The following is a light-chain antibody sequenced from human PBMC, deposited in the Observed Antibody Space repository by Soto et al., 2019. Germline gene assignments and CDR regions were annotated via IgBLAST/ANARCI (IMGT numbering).Light chain of an antibody. CDR3: SSYAGGNQV. V-gene: IGLV2-8*01. CDR2: EVT. J-gene: IGLJ1*01. Sequence: QSVLTQPPSASGSPGQSVTISCTGTSSDVGGYNFVSWYQQHPGKAPKLIIYEVTKRPSGVPDRFSGSKSGNTASLTVAGLLAEDEADYSCSSYAGGNQVFGTGTKVTVL. CDR1: SSDVGGYNF.